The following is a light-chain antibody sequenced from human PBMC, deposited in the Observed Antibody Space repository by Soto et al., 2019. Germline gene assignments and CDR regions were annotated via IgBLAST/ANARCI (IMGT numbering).Light chain of an antibody. J-gene: IGLJ1*01. CDR2: DVS. V-gene: IGLV2-14*01. CDR3: NSYTSSSTDV. Sequence: QSALTQPASVSGSPGQSITISCTGTTSDVGRYNYVSWYQQHPGKAPKLIIYDVSNRPSGVSNRFSGCKSGNTASLTISGLQAEDEADYYCNSYTSSSTDVFGTGTKLTVL. CDR1: TSDVGRYNY.